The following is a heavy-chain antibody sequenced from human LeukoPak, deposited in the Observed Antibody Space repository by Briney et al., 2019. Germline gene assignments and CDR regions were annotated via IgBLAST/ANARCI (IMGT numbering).Heavy chain of an antibody. Sequence: ASVKVSCKASGYTFTDYYMHWVRQAPGQGLEWMGWINPNSGGTNYAQKFQGRVTMTRDTSISTAYMELSRLRSDDTALYYCARDYYDSSGKYNWFDPWGQGTLVTVSS. J-gene: IGHJ5*02. D-gene: IGHD3-22*01. CDR2: INPNSGGT. CDR3: ARDYYDSSGKYNWFDP. CDR1: GYTFTDYY. V-gene: IGHV1-2*02.